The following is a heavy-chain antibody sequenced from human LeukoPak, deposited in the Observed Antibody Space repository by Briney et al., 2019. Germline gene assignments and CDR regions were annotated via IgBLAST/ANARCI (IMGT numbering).Heavy chain of an antibody. J-gene: IGHJ6*02. D-gene: IGHD2-2*02. CDR3: ARGVGYCSSTSCYSFQYGMDV. V-gene: IGHV4-31*03. Sequence: KTSETLSRTCTVSGGSISSGGYYWSWIRQHPGKGLEWIGYIYYSGSTYYNPSLKSRVTISVDTSKNQFSLKLSSVTAADTAVYYCARGVGYCSSTSCYSFQYGMDVWGQGTTVTVSS. CDR1: GGSISSGGYY. CDR2: IYYSGST.